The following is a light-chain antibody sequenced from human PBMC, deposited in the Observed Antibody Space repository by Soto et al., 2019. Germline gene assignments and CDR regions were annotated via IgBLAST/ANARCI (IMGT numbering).Light chain of an antibody. V-gene: IGLV2-23*01. CDR2: EDN. CDR1: SSDVGSYNL. CDR3: CACVRSNALL. Sequence: QAVVTQPASVSGSPGQSITISCTGTSSDVGSYNLVSWYQHHPGKAPKFIIYEDNKRPSGVSNRFSGSKSGNTASLTISGLQAEDDADYYCCACVRSNALLFGGGTKLTVL. J-gene: IGLJ2*01.